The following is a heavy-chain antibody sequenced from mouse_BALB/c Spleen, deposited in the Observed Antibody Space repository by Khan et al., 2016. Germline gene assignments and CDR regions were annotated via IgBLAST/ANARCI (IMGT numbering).Heavy chain of an antibody. V-gene: IGHV1-7*01. CDR3: ASSYRYYYFDY. J-gene: IGHJ2*01. Sequence: QVQLKQSGAELAKPGASVKMSCKAAGYTFTSYWMHWVKQRPGQGLEWIGYINPSTGYTEYNQKFKDKATLTADKSSSTAYMQLSSLTSEDSAVYCCASSYRYYYFDYWGQGTTLTVSS. D-gene: IGHD2-14*01. CDR1: GYTFTSYW. CDR2: INPSTGYT.